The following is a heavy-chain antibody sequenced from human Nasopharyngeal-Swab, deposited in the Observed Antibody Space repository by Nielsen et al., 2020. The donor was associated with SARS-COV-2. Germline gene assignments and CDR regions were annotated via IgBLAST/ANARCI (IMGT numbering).Heavy chain of an antibody. V-gene: IGHV3-48*01. Sequence: GESLKISCAASGFTFSTYSLDWVRQAPGKGLEWISYISVGGTTTHYADSVKGRFTISRDNAKNSLYLQMNSLRADDTAVYYCASGPYGSGSYYTELDYWGQGTLVTVSS. CDR3: ASGPYGSGSYYTELDY. CDR2: ISVGGTTT. D-gene: IGHD3-10*01. J-gene: IGHJ4*02. CDR1: GFTFSTYS.